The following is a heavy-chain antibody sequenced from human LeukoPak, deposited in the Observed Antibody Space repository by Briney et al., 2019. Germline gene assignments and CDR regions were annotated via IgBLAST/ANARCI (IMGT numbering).Heavy chain of an antibody. D-gene: IGHD1-14*01. Sequence: GGSLRLSCAAPGFTFSGHWMSWVRPAPGKGLEWVANINQGGSDKYYVDSVKGRFTISRDNANNLLYLQMNSLRGEDTAVYYCTRDRSRAEDDWGQGTLVTVSS. J-gene: IGHJ4*02. CDR2: INQGGSDK. V-gene: IGHV3-7*01. CDR1: GFTFSGHW. CDR3: TRDRSRAEDD.